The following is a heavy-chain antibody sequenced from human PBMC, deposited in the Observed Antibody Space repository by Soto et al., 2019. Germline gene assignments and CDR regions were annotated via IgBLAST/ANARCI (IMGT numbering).Heavy chain of an antibody. D-gene: IGHD6-25*01. CDR2: ISWNSGSI. Sequence: EVQLVESGGGLVQPGRSLRLSCAASGFTFDDYAMHWVRQAPGKGLEWVSGISWNSGSIGYADSVKGRVTISRDNAKNSLYLQMNSLRAEDTALYYCAKDIGEEQRLAYYVDYWGQGTLVTVSS. J-gene: IGHJ4*02. CDR3: AKDIGEEQRLAYYVDY. CDR1: GFTFDDYA. V-gene: IGHV3-9*01.